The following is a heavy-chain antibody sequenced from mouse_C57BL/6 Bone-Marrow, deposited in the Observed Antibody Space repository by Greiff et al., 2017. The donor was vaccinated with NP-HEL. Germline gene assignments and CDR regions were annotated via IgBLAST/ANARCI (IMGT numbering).Heavy chain of an antibody. J-gene: IGHJ2*01. CDR1: GFTFSDYY. V-gene: IGHV5-16*01. CDR3: ARGGGYYYGSSFYFDY. Sequence: EVQLVESEGGLVQPGSSMKLSCTASGFTFSDYYMAWVRQVPEKGLEWVANINYDGSSTYYLDSLKSRFIISRDNSKNILYLQMSSLKSEDTATYYCARGGGYYYGSSFYFDYWGQGTTLTVSS. D-gene: IGHD1-1*01. CDR2: INYDGSST.